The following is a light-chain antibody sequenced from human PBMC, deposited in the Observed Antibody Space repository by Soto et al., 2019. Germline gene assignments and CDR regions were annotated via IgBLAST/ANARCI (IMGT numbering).Light chain of an antibody. CDR3: QQRSNWPYT. V-gene: IGKV3-11*01. CDR2: GAF. CDR1: QSVSTY. Sequence: EIVLTQSPVTLSLSPGERATLSCRASQSVSTYLAWYQQKPGQAPRLLIYGAFNRATGIPVRFRGSGSGIDFTLTISRLEPEDFVVYYCQQRSNWPYTFGQGTKLEI. J-gene: IGKJ2*01.